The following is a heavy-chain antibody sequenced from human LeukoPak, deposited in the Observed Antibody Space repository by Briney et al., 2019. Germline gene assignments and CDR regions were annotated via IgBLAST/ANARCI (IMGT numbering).Heavy chain of an antibody. V-gene: IGHV4-59*12. CDR1: GGSISSYY. Sequence: PSETLSLTCTVSGGSISSYYWSWIRQPPGKGLEWIGYIYYSGSTNYNPSLKSRVTISIDTSKNQFSLKLSSVTAADTAVYYCARAAIKTTVTHYYYYMDVWGKGTTVTVSS. CDR3: ARAAIKTTVTHYYYYMDV. CDR2: IYYSGST. J-gene: IGHJ6*03. D-gene: IGHD4-17*01.